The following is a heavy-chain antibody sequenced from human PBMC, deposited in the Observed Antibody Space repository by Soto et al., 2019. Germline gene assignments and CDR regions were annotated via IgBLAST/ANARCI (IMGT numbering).Heavy chain of an antibody. J-gene: IGHJ4*02. Sequence: GESLKISCEASGYGFASYWIGWVRQMPGKGLEWMGVIYPGDSGTRYSPSFQGHVTISADKSINTAYLQWSSLEASDTAIYYCARAPSHGWYQHFDYWGQGTLVTVSS. D-gene: IGHD6-19*01. CDR3: ARAPSHGWYQHFDY. V-gene: IGHV5-51*01. CDR2: IYPGDSGT. CDR1: GYGFASYW.